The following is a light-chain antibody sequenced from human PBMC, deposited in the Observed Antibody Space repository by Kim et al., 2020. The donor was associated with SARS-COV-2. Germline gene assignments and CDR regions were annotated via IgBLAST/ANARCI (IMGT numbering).Light chain of an antibody. CDR2: YDK. J-gene: IGLJ3*02. Sequence: PGKTASITCGGDNIGRRSVHWYQQKSGQAPVLIMSYDKDRPSGIPERISGSNSGNTATLVISGVEVGDEADYFCQVWDSSGDHGVFGGGTQLTVL. CDR1: NIGRRS. V-gene: IGLV3-21*01. CDR3: QVWDSSGDHGV.